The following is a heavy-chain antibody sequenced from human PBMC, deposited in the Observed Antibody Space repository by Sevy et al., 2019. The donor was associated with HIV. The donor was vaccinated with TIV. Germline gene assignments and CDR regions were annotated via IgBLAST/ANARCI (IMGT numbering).Heavy chain of an antibody. J-gene: IGHJ4*02. V-gene: IGHV3-23*01. CDR1: GFTFSSYS. CDR3: AKDLYYDNSLFDY. D-gene: IGHD3-22*01. Sequence: GGSLRLSCAASGFTFSSYSMNWVRQAPGKGLEWVSGISGSGGSSYYADSVKGRFTISRDNSKNTLYLQMNSLRAEDTAMYYCAKDLYYDNSLFDYWGQGILVTISS. CDR2: ISGSGGSS.